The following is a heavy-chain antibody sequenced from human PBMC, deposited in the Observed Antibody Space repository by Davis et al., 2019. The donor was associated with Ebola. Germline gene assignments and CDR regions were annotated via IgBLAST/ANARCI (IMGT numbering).Heavy chain of an antibody. CDR2: INSDGSIT. CDR1: GFIFRSYW. J-gene: IGHJ4*02. Sequence: GESLKISCATSGFIFRSYWMHWVRQVPGKGLVWVSRINSDGSITNYADSVKGRFTISKDNAKNTLYLQMNSLGDEDTAVYYCASRHDYWGQGTLVTVSS. CDR3: ASRHDY. V-gene: IGHV3-74*01.